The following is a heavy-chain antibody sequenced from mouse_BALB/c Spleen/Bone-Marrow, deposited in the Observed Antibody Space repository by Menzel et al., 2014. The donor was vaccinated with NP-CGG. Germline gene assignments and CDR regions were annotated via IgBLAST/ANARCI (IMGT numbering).Heavy chain of an antibody. V-gene: IGHV2-9*02. CDR3: AREGRGNYGSSGDAMDY. Sequence: QVQLQQSGPGLVAPSQSLSITCTVSGFSLTDYGVHWVRQPPGKGLEWLGVLWAGGSTNYNSTLMSRLSISKDNSKSQVFLKMNSLQTDDTAMYYCAREGRGNYGSSGDAMDYWGQGTSVTVSS. J-gene: IGHJ4*01. CDR1: GFSLTDYG. CDR2: LWAGGST. D-gene: IGHD1-1*01.